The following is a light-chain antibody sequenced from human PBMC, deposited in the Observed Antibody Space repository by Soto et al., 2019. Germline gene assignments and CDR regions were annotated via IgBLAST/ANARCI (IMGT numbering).Light chain of an antibody. J-gene: IGKJ1*01. V-gene: IGKV1-5*01. CDR1: QSISRW. CDR2: DAT. Sequence: DIQMNQSPSTLSASVGDRVTITCRSSQSISRWLAWYQQKQGKAPKVLIWDATSLQRGVTSRFSGSGSGTEFTLTISRLQPDDFATYYCQQYNDYSTWTFGQGTKVDIK. CDR3: QQYNDYSTWT.